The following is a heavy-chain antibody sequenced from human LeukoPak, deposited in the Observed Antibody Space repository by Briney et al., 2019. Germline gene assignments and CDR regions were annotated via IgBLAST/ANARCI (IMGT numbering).Heavy chain of an antibody. J-gene: IGHJ5*02. Sequence: GGSLRLSCAASGFTFSSYEMNWVRQAPGKGLEWVSYISSSGSTIYYADSVKGRFTISRGNAKNSLYLQMNSLRAEDTAVYYCARERGLEFDPWGQGTLVTVSS. CDR2: ISSSGSTI. CDR1: GFTFSSYE. CDR3: ARERGLEFDP. V-gene: IGHV3-48*03. D-gene: IGHD3-10*01.